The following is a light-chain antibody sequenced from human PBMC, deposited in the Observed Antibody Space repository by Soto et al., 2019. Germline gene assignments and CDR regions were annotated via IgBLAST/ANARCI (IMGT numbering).Light chain of an antibody. J-gene: IGKJ1*01. V-gene: IGKV3-15*01. CDR3: QQNCSTDP. CDR2: GAS. CDR1: QSVSSN. Sequence: EMVTTQTAAKKSVSPGERATVSCRASQSVSSNLAGYQQKPGQPPRLLIYGASTRATGIPARFSGSQSGTDCALTISTLAPDEFAAYYCQQNCSTDPFGQGTKVEIK.